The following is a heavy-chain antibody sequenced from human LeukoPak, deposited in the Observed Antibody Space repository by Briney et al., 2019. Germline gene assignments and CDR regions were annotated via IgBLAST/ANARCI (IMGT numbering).Heavy chain of an antibody. Sequence: PSETLSLTCAVYGGSFNDYYWTWIRQPPGKGLEWIGEIDHAGRANYNPSLKSRVTISVDTSKNQSSLHLNSVTAADTAVYYCARGWEPFEYSTSWYRGSYYYYYMSVWGKGTAVTVSS. CDR3: ARGWEPFEYSTSWYRGSYYYYYMSV. D-gene: IGHD6-13*01. CDR1: GGSFNDYY. V-gene: IGHV4-34*01. J-gene: IGHJ6*03. CDR2: IDHAGRA.